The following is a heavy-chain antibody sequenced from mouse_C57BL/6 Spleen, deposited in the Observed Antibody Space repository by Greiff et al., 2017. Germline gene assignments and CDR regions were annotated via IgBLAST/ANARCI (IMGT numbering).Heavy chain of an antibody. J-gene: IGHJ3*01. CDR3: ARGGDYYGSSAWFAY. V-gene: IGHV1-80*01. CDR1: GYAFSSYW. D-gene: IGHD1-1*01. Sequence: QVQLQQSGAELVKPGASVKISCKASGYAFSSYWMNWVKQRPGKGLEWIGQIYPGDGDTNYNGKFKGKATLTAEKSSSTAYMQLSSLTSEDSAVYFCARGGDYYGSSAWFAYWGQGTLVTVSA. CDR2: IYPGDGDT.